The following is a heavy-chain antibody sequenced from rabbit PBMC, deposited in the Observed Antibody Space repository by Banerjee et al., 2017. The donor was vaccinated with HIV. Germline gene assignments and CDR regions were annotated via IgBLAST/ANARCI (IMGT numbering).Heavy chain of an antibody. D-gene: IGHD2-1*01. V-gene: IGHV1S45*01. J-gene: IGHJ4*01. Sequence: QEQLEESGGDLVKPEGSLTLTCTASGFSFSGSYWICWVRQAPGKGLEWIACINTSSGNTVYASWAKGRFTISKTSSTTVTLQMTSLTAADTATYFCARDNYDDYGDYDLWGPGTLVTVS. CDR2: INTSSGNT. CDR1: GFSFSGSYW. CDR3: ARDNYDDYGDYDL.